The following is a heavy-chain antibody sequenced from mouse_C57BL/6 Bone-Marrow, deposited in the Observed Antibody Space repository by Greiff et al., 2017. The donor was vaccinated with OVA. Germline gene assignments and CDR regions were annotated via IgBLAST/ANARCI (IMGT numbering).Heavy chain of an antibody. J-gene: IGHJ3*01. V-gene: IGHV1-69*01. CDR1: GYTFTSYW. CDR2: IDPSDSYT. Sequence: QVQLQQPGAELVMPGASVKLSCKASGYTFTSYWMHWVKQRPGQGLEWIGEIDPSDSYTNYNQKFKGKSTLTVDKSSSTAYMQLRILTSEDSAVYYCARDDYDGAWFAYWGQGTLVTVSA. D-gene: IGHD2-4*01. CDR3: ARDDYDGAWFAY.